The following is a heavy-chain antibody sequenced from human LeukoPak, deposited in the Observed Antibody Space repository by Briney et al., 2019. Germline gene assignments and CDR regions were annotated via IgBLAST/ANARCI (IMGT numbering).Heavy chain of an antibody. D-gene: IGHD3-16*01. CDR1: GFSFRDYY. CDR2: ISVSSSYT. J-gene: IGHJ4*02. Sequence: GGSLRLSCAASGFSFRDYYMSWIRQAPGKGLEWVSYISVSSSYTDYADSVKGRFTISGDNAKNSVYLQMNSLTAEDTAVYYCARALGVDYWGQGTLVTVSS. V-gene: IGHV3-11*05. CDR3: ARALGVDY.